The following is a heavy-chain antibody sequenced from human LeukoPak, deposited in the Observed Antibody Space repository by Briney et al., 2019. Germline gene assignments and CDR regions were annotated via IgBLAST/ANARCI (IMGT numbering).Heavy chain of an antibody. V-gene: IGHV3-48*03. Sequence: HPGGSLRLSCAASGFTFSSYEMNWVRQAPGKGLEWVSYISSSGSTIYYADSVRGRFTISRDESKNSLYLQMNSLRAEDTAVYYCARDRRDAHFPKWYFDLWGRGTLVTVSS. CDR3: ARDRRDAHFPKWYFDL. CDR2: ISSSGSTI. CDR1: GFTFSSYE. J-gene: IGHJ2*01.